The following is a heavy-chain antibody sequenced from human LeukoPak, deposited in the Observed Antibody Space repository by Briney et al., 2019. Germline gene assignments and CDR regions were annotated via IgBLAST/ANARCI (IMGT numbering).Heavy chain of an antibody. V-gene: IGHV3-33*01. D-gene: IGHD5-18*01. Sequence: PGRSLGLSCAASGFTFSSYGMHWVRQAPGKGLEWVAVIWYDGSNKYYADSVKGRFTISRDNSKNTLYLQMNSLRAEDTAVYYCARDAGYSYGYIYYYYGVDVWGKGTTVTVSS. J-gene: IGHJ6*04. CDR3: ARDAGYSYGYIYYYYGVDV. CDR1: GFTFSSYG. CDR2: IWYDGSNK.